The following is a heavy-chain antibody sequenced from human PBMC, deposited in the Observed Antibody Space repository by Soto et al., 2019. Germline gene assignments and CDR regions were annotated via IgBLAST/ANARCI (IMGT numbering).Heavy chain of an antibody. J-gene: IGHJ4*02. CDR3: ARGVDSWSGYLF. CDR1: GGSFYGYY. Sequence: SETLSLTCALYGGSFYGYYWSCSRQSPGKGLEWIGEIHHSGSTKYNPSLKSRVSLSVDTSTKQFSLKMTSMTAADRGVYYCARGVDSWSGYLFWGQGTPVTVSS. CDR2: IHHSGST. D-gene: IGHD3-3*01. V-gene: IGHV4-34*01.